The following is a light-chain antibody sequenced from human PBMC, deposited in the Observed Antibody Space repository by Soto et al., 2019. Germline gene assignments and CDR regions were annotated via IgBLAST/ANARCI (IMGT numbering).Light chain of an antibody. Sequence: QSVLTQPPSASGSPGQSVTISCTGTSSDVGGYNFVSWYQQHPGKAPKLMIYEVSQRPSGVSDRFSGSKSGNTASLTVSGLQAEDEADYYCSSYAGRNKLVFGGGTKVTVL. CDR2: EVS. J-gene: IGLJ3*02. V-gene: IGLV2-8*01. CDR3: SSYAGRNKLV. CDR1: SSDVGGYNF.